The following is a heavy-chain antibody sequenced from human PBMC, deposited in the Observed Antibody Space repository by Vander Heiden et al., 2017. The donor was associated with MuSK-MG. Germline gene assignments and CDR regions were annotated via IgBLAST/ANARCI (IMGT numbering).Heavy chain of an antibody. CDR3: ARLPASLRGVGVA. CDR1: GYIFTKYW. J-gene: IGHJ4*01. D-gene: IGHD3-10*01. Sequence: EVQLVQSGAEVKKPGESLKISCQGSGYIFTKYWIAWVRQMPGKGLEWMGIIYPDDSDTRYSPYFQGQVTISADKSINTAYLQWRSLKPSDTAMYYCARLPASLRGVGVAWGHGTLVTVSS. CDR2: IYPDDSDT. V-gene: IGHV5-51*01.